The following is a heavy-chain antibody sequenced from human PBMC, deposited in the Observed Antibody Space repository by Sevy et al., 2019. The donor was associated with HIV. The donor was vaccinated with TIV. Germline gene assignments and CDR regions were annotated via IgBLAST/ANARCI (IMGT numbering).Heavy chain of an antibody. CDR2: ISGSGGST. CDR1: GFTFSSYA. J-gene: IGHJ3*02. D-gene: IGHD5-18*01. Sequence: GESLKISCAASGFTFSSYAMSWVRQAPGKGLEWVSAISGSGGSTYYADSVKGRFTISRDNSKNTLYLQMNSLRAEDTAVYYCAKVPLGYSYGPNAFDIWGQGTMVTVSS. V-gene: IGHV3-23*01. CDR3: AKVPLGYSYGPNAFDI.